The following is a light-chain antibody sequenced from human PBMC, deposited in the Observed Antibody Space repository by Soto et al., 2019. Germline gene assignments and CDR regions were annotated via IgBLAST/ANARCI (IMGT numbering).Light chain of an antibody. Sequence: QSVLTQPPSVSAAPGQKVTISCSGSSSNIGNNYVSWYQQLPRTAPKLLIYDNNRRPSGLPDRFSGSNSGNTATLTISGTQAMDEADYYCQAWDSSTVVFGGGTKLTVL. J-gene: IGLJ2*01. V-gene: IGLV1-51*01. CDR2: DNN. CDR1: SSNIGNNY. CDR3: QAWDSSTVV.